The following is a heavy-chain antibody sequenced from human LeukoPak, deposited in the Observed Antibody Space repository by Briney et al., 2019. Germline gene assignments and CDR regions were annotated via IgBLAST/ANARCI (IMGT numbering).Heavy chain of an antibody. CDR1: GGSISSSSYY. CDR2: IYYSGST. J-gene: IGHJ4*02. CDR3: ARVGYTRSWNYFDH. D-gene: IGHD5-12*01. V-gene: IGHV4-39*07. Sequence: SETLSLTCTVSGGSISSSSYYWGWIRQPPGKGLEWIGSIYYSGSTYYNPSLKSRVTVSIDTSKSQFSLKLNSVTAADTAVYYCARVGYTRSWNYFDHWGQGALVTVSS.